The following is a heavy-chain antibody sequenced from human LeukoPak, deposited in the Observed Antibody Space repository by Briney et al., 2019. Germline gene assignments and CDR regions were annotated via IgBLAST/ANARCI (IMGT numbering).Heavy chain of an antibody. CDR1: GGSISSGDYY. CDR2: IYYSGST. D-gene: IGHD6-19*01. Sequence: PSETLSLTCTVSGGSISSGDYYWSWIRQPPGKGLEWIGYIYYSGSTNYNPSLKSRVTISVDTSKNQFSLKLSSVTAADTAVYYCAKSQSSGYSSGWPFDYWGQGTLVTVSS. CDR3: AKSQSSGYSSGWPFDY. V-gene: IGHV4-61*08. J-gene: IGHJ4*02.